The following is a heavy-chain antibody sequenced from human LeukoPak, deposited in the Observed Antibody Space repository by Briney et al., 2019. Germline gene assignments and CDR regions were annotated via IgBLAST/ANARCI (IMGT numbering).Heavy chain of an antibody. Sequence: PGKSLRLSCATSGFIFSHYAMHWVRRAPGKGLEWVAVIWSDSTNEYYSDAVKGRFATSRDDPSKMVYLQMNSLRVEDTAVYYCAKDIQRGFDYTNSLDYWGQGILVTVSS. V-gene: IGHV3-33*06. CDR3: AKDIQRGFDYTNSLDY. D-gene: IGHD4-11*01. CDR2: IWSDSTNE. J-gene: IGHJ4*02. CDR1: GFIFSHYA.